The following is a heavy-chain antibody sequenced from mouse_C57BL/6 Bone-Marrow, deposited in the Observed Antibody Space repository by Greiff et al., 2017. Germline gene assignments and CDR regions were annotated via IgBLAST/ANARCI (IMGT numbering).Heavy chain of an antibody. CDR3: ARPSKGY. J-gene: IGHJ2*01. V-gene: IGHV5-6*02. CDR1: GFTFSSYG. Sequence: DVKLVESGGDLVKPGGSLKLSCAASGFTFSSYGMSWVRQTPDKRLEWVATISSGGSYTYYPDSVKGRFTISRDNAKNTLYLQMSSLKSEDTAMYYCARPSKGYWGQGTTLTVSS. CDR2: ISSGGSYT.